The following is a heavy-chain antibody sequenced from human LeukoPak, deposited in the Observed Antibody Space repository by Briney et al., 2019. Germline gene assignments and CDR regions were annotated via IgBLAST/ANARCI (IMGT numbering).Heavy chain of an antibody. V-gene: IGHV4-39*01. J-gene: IGHJ4*02. CDR2: TYYSGST. CDR1: GGSMSTTSYF. D-gene: IGHD5-12*01. Sequence: PSETLSLTCTVSGGSMSTTSYFWGWIRQPPGKGLEWMGSTYYSGSTYDNPSLKSRVTISIDRSKNQFYLKLTSVTAADTAVYYCGRQSYDYGVDFWGQGTLVTVSS. CDR3: GRQSYDYGVDF.